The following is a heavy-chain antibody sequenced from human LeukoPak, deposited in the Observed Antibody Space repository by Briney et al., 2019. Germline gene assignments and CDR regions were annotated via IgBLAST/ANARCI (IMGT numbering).Heavy chain of an antibody. CDR3: ARAPGTTNDY. J-gene: IGHJ4*02. D-gene: IGHD1-7*01. V-gene: IGHV4-34*01. CDR2: IYHSGST. CDR1: GGSFSGYY. Sequence: SETLSLTCAVYGGSFSGYYWSWIRQPPGKGLEWIGSIYHSGSTYYNPSLKSRVTISVDTSKSQFSLKLSSVTAADTAVYYCARAPGTTNDYWGQGTLVTVSS.